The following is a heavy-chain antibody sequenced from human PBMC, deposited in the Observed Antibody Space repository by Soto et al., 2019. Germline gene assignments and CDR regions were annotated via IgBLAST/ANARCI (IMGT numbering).Heavy chain of an antibody. V-gene: IGHV3-66*01. J-gene: IGHJ6*02. CDR2: SYSGGIT. CDR3: ARDHGAYDLLPYGMDV. Sequence: EVQLVESGGGLVQPGGSLRLSCAASGFTVSSNYMSWVRQAPGKGLEWVSVSYSGGITYYADSVKGRFTISRDKSKNTLFLQMTSLRAEDTAVYYCARDHGAYDLLPYGMDVWGQGTTVTVSS. D-gene: IGHD3-9*01. CDR1: GFTVSSNY.